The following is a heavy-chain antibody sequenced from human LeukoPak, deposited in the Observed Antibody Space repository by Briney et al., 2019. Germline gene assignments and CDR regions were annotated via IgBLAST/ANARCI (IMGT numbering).Heavy chain of an antibody. V-gene: IGHV1-69*05. CDR3: LTLIWFGELLRGY. Sequence: SVKVSCKASGGTFSSYAISWVRQAPGQGLEWMGGIIPIFGTANYAQKFQGRVTITTDESTSTAYMELSSLRSEDTAVYYCLTLIWFGELLRGYWGQGTLVTVSS. CDR1: GGTFSSYA. J-gene: IGHJ4*02. CDR2: IIPIFGTA. D-gene: IGHD3-10*01.